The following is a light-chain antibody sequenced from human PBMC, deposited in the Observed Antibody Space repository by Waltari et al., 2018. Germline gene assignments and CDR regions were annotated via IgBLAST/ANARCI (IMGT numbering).Light chain of an antibody. V-gene: IGLV2-8*01. CDR1: GSDY. J-gene: IGLJ3*02. Sequence: QSALTQPPSASGSPGQSVPISCTGTGSDYVSWFQHHPGKAPKLMIYEVSKRPSGVPDRFSGSKSGNTASLTVSGLQADDEAHYYCSSYADNTLVFGGGTKLTVL. CDR2: EVS. CDR3: SSYADNTLV.